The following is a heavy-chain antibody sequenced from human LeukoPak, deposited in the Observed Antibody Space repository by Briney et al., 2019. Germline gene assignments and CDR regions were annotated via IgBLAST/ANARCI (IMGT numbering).Heavy chain of an antibody. CDR3: AASVDTVIYHYYYAMDV. CDR1: GFTFTSYA. J-gene: IGHJ6*02. Sequence: ASVKVSCKASGFTFTSYAIEWVRQARGQRLEGEGWIGVGSGSTNYAQKFQERVTISRDMSTSTAYMELSSLRSEDTAVYYCAASVDTVIYHYYYAMDVWGQGTPVTVSS. V-gene: IGHV1-58*02. D-gene: IGHD5-18*01. CDR2: IGVGSGST.